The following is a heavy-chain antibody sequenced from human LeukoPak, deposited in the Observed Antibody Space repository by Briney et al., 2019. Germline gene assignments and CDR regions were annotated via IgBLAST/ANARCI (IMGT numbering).Heavy chain of an antibody. Sequence: ASVKVSCKASGGTFSSYAISWMRQAPGQGLEWMGRIIPIFGIANYAQKFQGRVTITADKSTSTAYMELSSLRSEDTAVYYCARGLRGYSYGYLDYWGQGTLVTVSS. CDR2: IIPIFGIA. V-gene: IGHV1-69*04. D-gene: IGHD5-18*01. CDR1: GGTFSSYA. J-gene: IGHJ4*02. CDR3: ARGLRGYSYGYLDY.